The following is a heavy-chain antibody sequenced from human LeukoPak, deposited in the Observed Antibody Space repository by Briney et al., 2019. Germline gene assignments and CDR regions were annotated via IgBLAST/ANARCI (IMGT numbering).Heavy chain of an antibody. Sequence: PGGSLRLSCTGSGFSFGDYAMSWFRQAPGKGLEWVAIIKQDGTEKYYVDSVKGRFTISRDNAENSLCLQMNSLRAEDTAVYYCAGGVGASHFDYWGQGTLVTVSS. J-gene: IGHJ4*02. V-gene: IGHV3-7*04. CDR2: IKQDGTEK. CDR1: GFSFGDYA. CDR3: AGGVGASHFDY. D-gene: IGHD1-26*01.